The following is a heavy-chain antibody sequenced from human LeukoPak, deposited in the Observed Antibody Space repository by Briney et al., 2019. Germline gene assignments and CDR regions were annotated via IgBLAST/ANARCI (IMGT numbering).Heavy chain of an antibody. CDR3: ARRGYSGYSPLDS. CDR1: GHDFTSYW. D-gene: IGHD5-12*01. V-gene: IGHV5-51*01. J-gene: IGHJ4*02. Sequence: PGESLKISCRSSGHDFTSYWIAWVRQLPGKGLEWMGIIHPSDSETQYGPSFQGQVTISADNSISTAYLQWSHLKASDTAMYYCARRGYSGYSPLDSWGQGTLVTVSS. CDR2: IHPSDSET.